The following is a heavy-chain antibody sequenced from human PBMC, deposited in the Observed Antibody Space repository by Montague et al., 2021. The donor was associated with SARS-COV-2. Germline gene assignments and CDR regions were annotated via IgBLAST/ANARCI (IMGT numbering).Heavy chain of an antibody. Sequence: SLRLSCEASGFTFSSYSTNWVRQAPGKGLEWVSSISSSSSSYIYXADXMRGRFTISRDNAKNSLYLQMNSLRAEDTAVYYCASELHPNYYYGMDVWGQGTTVTVSS. CDR2: ISSSSSSYI. J-gene: IGHJ6*02. D-gene: IGHD4-11*01. CDR3: ASELHPNYYYGMDV. V-gene: IGHV3-21*01. CDR1: GFTFSSYS.